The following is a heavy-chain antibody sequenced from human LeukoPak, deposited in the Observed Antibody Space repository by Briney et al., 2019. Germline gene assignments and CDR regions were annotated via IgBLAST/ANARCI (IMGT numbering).Heavy chain of an antibody. CDR3: ARGGRGSAAVVAPRSFDI. V-gene: IGHV3-53*01. D-gene: IGHD3-22*01. CDR2: TYTGGNS. J-gene: IGHJ3*02. CDR1: GFTVSSTH. Sequence: GGSLRLSCAASGFTVSSTHMVWVRQVPGEGLEWVSVTYTGGNSYYAGSVKGRFIISRDISKNTLYLQMNSLRAEDSALYYYARGGRGSAAVVAPRSFDIWGQGTMVAVSS.